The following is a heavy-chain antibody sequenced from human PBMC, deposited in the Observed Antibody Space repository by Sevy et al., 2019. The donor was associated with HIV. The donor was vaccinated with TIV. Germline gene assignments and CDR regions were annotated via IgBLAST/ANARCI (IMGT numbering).Heavy chain of an antibody. V-gene: IGHV3-23*01. CDR3: AKGTANAGYYFDY. CDR2: AVGVDDTT. CDR1: GFTLRNYA. D-gene: IGHD1-7*01. J-gene: IGHJ4*02. Sequence: GGSLRLSCAASGFTLRNYAVNRVRQAPRKGLEWVSAAVGVDDTTYYADSVKGRFIISRDDSKNTLYLQMTSLTAEDTAVYFCAKGTANAGYYFDYWGRGTLVTVSS.